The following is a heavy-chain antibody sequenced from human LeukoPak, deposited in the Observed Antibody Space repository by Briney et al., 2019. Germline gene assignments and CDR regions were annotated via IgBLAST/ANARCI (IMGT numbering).Heavy chain of an antibody. D-gene: IGHD1-26*01. CDR2: INRSGST. V-gene: IGHV4-34*01. CDR3: ARIRRRSGSYYNPGGYYFDY. J-gene: IGHJ4*02. Sequence: SETLSLTFAVYGGSFSGYYRRWIRQPPGKGPEGIVEINRSGSTNYNPSLKSRVTISVDTSKNQFSLKLSSVTAADTAVYYCARIRRRSGSYYNPGGYYFDYWGQGTLVTVSS. CDR1: GGSFSGYY.